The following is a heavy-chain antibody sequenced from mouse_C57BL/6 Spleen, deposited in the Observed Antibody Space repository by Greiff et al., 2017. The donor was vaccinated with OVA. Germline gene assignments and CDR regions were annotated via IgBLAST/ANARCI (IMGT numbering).Heavy chain of an antibody. CDR2: ISSGSSTI. CDR3: AKNWDGYFDV. D-gene: IGHD4-1*01. CDR1: GFTFSDYG. J-gene: IGHJ1*03. Sequence: EVQRVESGGGLVKPGGSLKLSCAASGFTFSDYGMHWVRQAPEKGLEWVAYISSGSSTIYYADTVKGRFTISRDNAKNTLFLQMTSLRSEDTAMYYCAKNWDGYFDVWGTGTTVTVSS. V-gene: IGHV5-17*01.